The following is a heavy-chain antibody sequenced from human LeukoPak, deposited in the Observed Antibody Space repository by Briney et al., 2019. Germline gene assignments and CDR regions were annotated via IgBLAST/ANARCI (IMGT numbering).Heavy chain of an antibody. D-gene: IGHD3-3*01. J-gene: IGHJ4*02. CDR2: IYTSGST. Sequence: SQTLSLTCTVSGGSISSGSYYWSWIRQPAGKGLEWIGRIYTSGSTNYNPSLKSRVTISVDTSKNQFSLKLSSVTAADTAVYYWARNEEYYDFWSGYQPMGYWGQGTLVTVSS. V-gene: IGHV4-61*02. CDR3: ARNEEYYDFWSGYQPMGY. CDR1: GGSISSGSYY.